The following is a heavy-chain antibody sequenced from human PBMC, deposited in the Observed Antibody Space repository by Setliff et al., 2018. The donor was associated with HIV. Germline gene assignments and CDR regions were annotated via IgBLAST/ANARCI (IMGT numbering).Heavy chain of an antibody. CDR1: GGSFSSYA. D-gene: IGHD6-6*01. CDR2: IIPLFGTE. CDR3: ARGHSSSTNWFFDL. Sequence: SVKVSCKVSGGSFSSYAISWVRQAPGQGLEWMGRIIPLFGTENYAQKFQGRVTITADKFTTTAYMELSSLRSDDTAVYYCARGHSSSTNWFFDLWGRGTLVTVSS. J-gene: IGHJ2*01. V-gene: IGHV1-69*06.